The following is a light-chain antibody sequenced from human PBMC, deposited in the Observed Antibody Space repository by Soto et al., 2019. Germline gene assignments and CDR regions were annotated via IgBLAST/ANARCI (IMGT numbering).Light chain of an antibody. J-gene: IGLJ1*01. CDR2: QVT. CDR1: NSDVGGYNF. V-gene: IGLV2-8*01. Sequence: QSALTQPPSASGSPGQSVTISCTGTNSDVGGYNFVSWYQQHPGKAPKLLLFQVTKRPSGVHDRFSGSKSGNTASLTVSGLQADDEADYYCSSYAGSNFYVFGTGTKVTVL. CDR3: SSYAGSNFYV.